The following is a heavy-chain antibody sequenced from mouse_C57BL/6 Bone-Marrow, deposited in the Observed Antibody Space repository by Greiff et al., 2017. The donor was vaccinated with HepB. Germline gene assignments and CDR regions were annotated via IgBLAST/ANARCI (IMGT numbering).Heavy chain of an antibody. CDR1: GFTFSSYG. D-gene: IGHD1-1*01. V-gene: IGHV5-6*01. Sequence: EMQGVESGGDLVKPGGSLKLSCAASGFTFSSYGMSWVRQTPDKRLEWVATISSGGSYTYYPDSVKGRFTISRDNAKNTLYLQMSSLKSEDTAMYYCARHHITTVVALYYYARDYWGQGTSVTVSS. CDR2: ISSGGSYT. CDR3: ARHHITTVVALYYYARDY. J-gene: IGHJ4*01.